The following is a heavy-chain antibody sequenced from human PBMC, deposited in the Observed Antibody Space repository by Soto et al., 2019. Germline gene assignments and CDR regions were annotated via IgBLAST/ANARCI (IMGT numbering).Heavy chain of an antibody. CDR2: INPKTGDT. CDR3: ARDRGSAACTLNWFDS. Sequence: QVLLVQSGAEVRKPWASVKVSCKASGYTFTDHFMHWVRQAPGQGLEWMGWINPKTGDTNYAQNFQGRVTMTRDTSITTAYMEMYYLRSDDTAVYYCARDRGSAACTLNWFDSCGHGTLVTGSS. CDR1: GYTFTDHF. D-gene: IGHD1-26*01. J-gene: IGHJ5*01. V-gene: IGHV1-2*02.